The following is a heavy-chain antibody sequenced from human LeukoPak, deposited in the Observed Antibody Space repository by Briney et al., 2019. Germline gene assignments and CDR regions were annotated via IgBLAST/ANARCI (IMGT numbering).Heavy chain of an antibody. Sequence: GGSLRLSCAASGFTFSTYAMHWVRQAPGKGLEWVAVIPYDGSNKYYADSVKGRFTISRDNSKNTLYLQMNSLRAEDAAVYYCAKAWVRYYDFWSGIPFDAFDIWGQGTMVTVSS. J-gene: IGHJ3*02. CDR2: IPYDGSNK. CDR3: AKAWVRYYDFWSGIPFDAFDI. CDR1: GFTFSTYA. D-gene: IGHD3-3*01. V-gene: IGHV3-30*04.